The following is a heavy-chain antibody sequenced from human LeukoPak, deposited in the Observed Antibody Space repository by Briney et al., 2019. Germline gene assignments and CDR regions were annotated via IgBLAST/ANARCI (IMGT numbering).Heavy chain of an antibody. CDR3: ATRGSDFWSGFDH. Sequence: GSSVKDPCKLSGSSLHDLPIQWVRQAGTKGLEWMAGFDPENAEIVYAQKFQGRVTMTEDTSTDTAYLELTSLTSDDTALYYCATRGSDFWSGFDHWGQGTQVTVSS. CDR2: FDPENAEI. V-gene: IGHV1-24*01. J-gene: IGHJ4*02. D-gene: IGHD3-3*01. CDR1: GSSLHDLP.